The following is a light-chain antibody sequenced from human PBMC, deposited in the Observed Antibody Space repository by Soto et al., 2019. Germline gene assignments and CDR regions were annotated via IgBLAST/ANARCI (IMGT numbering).Light chain of an antibody. CDR1: QSVSSSY. CDR2: GAS. J-gene: IGKJ1*01. CDR3: LQYGSSLWT. V-gene: IGKV3-20*01. Sequence: EIVLTQSPGTLSLSPGERATLSCRASQSVSSSYLAWYQQKPGQAPRLLIYGASSRATCIPDRFSGSGSGTDFTLTISRLEPEDFAVYYCLQYGSSLWTFGQGTKVEIK.